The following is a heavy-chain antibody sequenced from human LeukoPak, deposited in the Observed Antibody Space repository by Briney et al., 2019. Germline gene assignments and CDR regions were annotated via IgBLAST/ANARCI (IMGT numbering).Heavy chain of an antibody. CDR3: ARRKQLGGYYYY. CDR1: GGSISSSSYY. D-gene: IGHD3-22*01. J-gene: IGHJ4*02. V-gene: IGHV4-39*01. Sequence: SETLSLTCTVSGGSISSSSYYWGWIRQPPGKGLEWIGSIYYSGSTYYNPSLKSRVTISVDTSKNQFSLKLSSVTAADTAVYYCARRKQLGGYYYYWGQGTLVTVSS. CDR2: IYYSGST.